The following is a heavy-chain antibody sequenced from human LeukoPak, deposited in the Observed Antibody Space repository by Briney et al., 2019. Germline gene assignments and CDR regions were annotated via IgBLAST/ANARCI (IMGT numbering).Heavy chain of an antibody. CDR1: GGIFSSYA. V-gene: IGHV1-69*10. Sequence: SVKVSCKASGGIFSSYAISWVRQAPGQGLEWMGGIIPILGIANYAQKFQGRVTITADKSTSTAYMELSSLRSEDTAVYYCARDYYDSSGYYYGFDYWGQGTLVTVSS. CDR2: IIPILGIA. CDR3: ARDYYDSSGYYYGFDY. D-gene: IGHD3-22*01. J-gene: IGHJ4*02.